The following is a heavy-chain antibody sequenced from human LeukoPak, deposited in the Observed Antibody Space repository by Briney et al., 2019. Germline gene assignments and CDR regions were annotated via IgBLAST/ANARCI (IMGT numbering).Heavy chain of an antibody. CDR1: GGTFSSYA. Sequence: GASVKVSCKASGGTFSSYAISWVRQAPGQGLEWMGGIIPIFGTANYAQKSQGRVTITADKSTSTAYMELSGLRSEDTAVYYCGGGMGLELDYWGQGTLVTVSS. D-gene: IGHD1-7*01. J-gene: IGHJ4*02. V-gene: IGHV1-69*06. CDR3: GGGMGLELDY. CDR2: IIPIFGTA.